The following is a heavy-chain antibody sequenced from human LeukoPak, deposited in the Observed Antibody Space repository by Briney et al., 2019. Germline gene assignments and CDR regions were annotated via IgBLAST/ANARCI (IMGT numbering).Heavy chain of an antibody. CDR2: ISWNGGNI. CDR3: ARALYDFWSGYYDFDY. CDR1: GFTFDDYA. D-gene: IGHD3-3*01. V-gene: IGHV3-9*01. J-gene: IGHJ4*02. Sequence: GGSLRLSCAASGFTFDDYAMHWVRQAPGKGLEWVSGISWNGGNIGYADSVKGRFTISRDNAKNSLYLQMNSLRAEDTAVYYCARALYDFWSGYYDFDYWGQGTLVTVSS.